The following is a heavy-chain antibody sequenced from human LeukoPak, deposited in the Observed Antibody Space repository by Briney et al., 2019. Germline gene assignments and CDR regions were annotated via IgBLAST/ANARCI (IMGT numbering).Heavy chain of an antibody. CDR1: GFTFSSYG. D-gene: IGHD5-18*01. CDR3: AKDYSYGQLDYYYYYYMDV. J-gene: IGHJ6*03. Sequence: GGSLRLSCAASGFTFSSYGMHWVRQAPGKGLEWVAFIRYDGSNKYYADSVKGRFTISRDNSKNTLYLQMNSLRAEDTAVYYCAKDYSYGQLDYYYYYYMDVWGKGTTVTISS. V-gene: IGHV3-30*02. CDR2: IRYDGSNK.